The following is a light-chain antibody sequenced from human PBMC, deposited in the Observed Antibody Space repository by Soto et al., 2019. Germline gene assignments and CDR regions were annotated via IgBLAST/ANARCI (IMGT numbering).Light chain of an antibody. J-gene: IGKJ1*01. V-gene: IGKV1-39*01. Sequence: DIQMTQSPSSLSASVGDRVTITCRASQSIGSYFNWYQQKPGKAPKLLIYAASALESGVPSRFSGSGSGTDFTLTISSLQPGDFETYYCQQSYSTPWTFGQGTKVDIK. CDR2: AAS. CDR1: QSIGSY. CDR3: QQSYSTPWT.